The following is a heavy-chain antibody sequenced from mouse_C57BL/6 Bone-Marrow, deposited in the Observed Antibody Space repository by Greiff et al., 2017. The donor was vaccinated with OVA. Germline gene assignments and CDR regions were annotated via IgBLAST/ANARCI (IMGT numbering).Heavy chain of an antibody. CDR2: IRNKANGYAT. CDR3: ARYAGTKYYNAMDY. CDR1: GFTFTDYY. D-gene: IGHD4-1*01. Sequence: EVQLVESGGGLVQPGGSLSLSCAASGFTFTDYYMSWVRQPPGKALEWLGFIRNKANGYATEYSASVKGRFTISRDNSQSILYLQMNALRAEDSATYYCARYAGTKYYNAMDYWGQGTSVTVSS. V-gene: IGHV7-3*01. J-gene: IGHJ4*01.